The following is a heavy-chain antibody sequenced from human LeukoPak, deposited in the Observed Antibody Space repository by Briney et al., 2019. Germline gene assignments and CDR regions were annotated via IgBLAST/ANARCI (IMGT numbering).Heavy chain of an antibody. D-gene: IGHD3-22*01. Sequence: PGGSLRLSCAASGFTISNYRMNWVRQAPGKGLEWVSSISSSSSYIYYADSVKGRFTISRNNAKNSLYLQMNSLRAEDTAVYYCARGGHYYDSRSAEYFQHWGQGTLVTVSS. CDR2: ISSSSSYI. J-gene: IGHJ1*01. CDR1: GFTISNYR. CDR3: ARGGHYYDSRSAEYFQH. V-gene: IGHV3-21*01.